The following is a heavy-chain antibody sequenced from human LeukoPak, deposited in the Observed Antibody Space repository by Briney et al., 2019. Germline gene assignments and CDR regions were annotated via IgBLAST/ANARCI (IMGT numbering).Heavy chain of an antibody. CDR1: GYTFTGYY. J-gene: IGHJ4*02. Sequence: ASVKVSCKASGYTFTGYYMHWVRQAPGQGLEWIGRINPNSGGTNYAQKLQGRVTMTTDTSTSTAYMELRSLRSDDTAVYYCARRVLTGYHRWYFDYWGQGTLVTVSS. CDR3: ARRVLTGYHRWYFDY. CDR2: INPNSGGT. V-gene: IGHV1-2*06. D-gene: IGHD3-9*01.